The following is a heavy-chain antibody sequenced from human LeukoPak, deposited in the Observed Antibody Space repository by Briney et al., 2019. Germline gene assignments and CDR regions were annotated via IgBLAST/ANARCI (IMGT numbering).Heavy chain of an antibody. J-gene: IGHJ4*02. CDR2: MNAYSGTT. V-gene: IGHV1-2*02. CDR3: ARAMSGDLFDY. Sequence: GASVLVSCKASGYTFTDHYIHWMRQAPGQGPEGMGWMNAYSGTTNYREKFKGRVTLTRDTSTRTAYMELSGLRSDDAAVYFCARAMSGDLFDYWGQGTLVTVTS. D-gene: IGHD3-10*01. CDR1: GYTFTDHY.